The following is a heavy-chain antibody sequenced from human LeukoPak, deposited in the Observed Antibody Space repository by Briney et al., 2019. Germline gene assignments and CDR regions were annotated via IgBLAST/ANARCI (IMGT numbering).Heavy chain of an antibody. CDR2: IIPIFGIA. J-gene: IGHJ4*02. CDR1: GGTFSSYA. Sequence: SVKVSCKASGGTFSSYAISWVRQAPGQGLEWMGRIIPIFGIANYAQKFQGRVTITTDKSTSTAYMELSSLRSEDTAVYYCARAVAGAFDYWGQGTLVTVSS. CDR3: ARAVAGAFDY. V-gene: IGHV1-69*04. D-gene: IGHD6-19*01.